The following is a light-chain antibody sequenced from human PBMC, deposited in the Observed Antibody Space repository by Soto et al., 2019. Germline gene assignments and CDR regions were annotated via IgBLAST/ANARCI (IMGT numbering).Light chain of an antibody. CDR1: QSIGNH. CDR2: ATS. V-gene: IGKV3-11*01. CDR3: QQRSSWPFT. J-gene: IGKJ3*01. Sequence: EVVLTQSPATLSLSPGEGATLSCRASQSIGNHLAWYQQKPGQAPRLLIYATSNRATGIPARFSGSGSGTDFTLTISSLEPEDFAVYYCQQRSSWPFTFGPGTKVDIK.